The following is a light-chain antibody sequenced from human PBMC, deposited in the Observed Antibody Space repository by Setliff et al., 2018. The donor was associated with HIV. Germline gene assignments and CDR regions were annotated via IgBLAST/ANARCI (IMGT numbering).Light chain of an antibody. CDR2: EVT. CDR3: CSYAVSDTIDV. CDR1: SGDVGTYNL. V-gene: IGLV2-23*02. Sequence: QSALTPQPASVSGSPGQAITISCTGTSGDVGTYNLVSWYQQHPGKAPQLIIYEVTKRPSGVSARFSGYKSGNTASLLISGLQDEDEADYYCCSYAVSDTIDVFGTGTNGTVL. J-gene: IGLJ1*01.